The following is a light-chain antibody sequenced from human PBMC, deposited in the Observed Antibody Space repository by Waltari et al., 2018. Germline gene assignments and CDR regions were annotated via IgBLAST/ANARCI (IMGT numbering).Light chain of an antibody. CDR2: EVS. Sequence: QSALTQPPSASGSPGQSVTISCTGTSSDVGGYNYVSWYQQHPGKAPKLMICEVSKRPYGVPDRFSGSKSGNTASLTVSGLQVEDEADYYCSSYAGSNNKVFGGGTKLTVL. CDR3: SSYAGSNNKV. J-gene: IGLJ3*02. V-gene: IGLV2-8*01. CDR1: SSDVGGYNY.